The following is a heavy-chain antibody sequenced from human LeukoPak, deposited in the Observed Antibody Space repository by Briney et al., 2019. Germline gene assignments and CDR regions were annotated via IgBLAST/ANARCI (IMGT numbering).Heavy chain of an antibody. CDR1: GFTFSTYG. D-gene: IGHD6-19*01. J-gene: IGHJ4*02. CDR3: AKAASGWYYFDY. CDR2: ISGRGGTT. V-gene: IGHV3-23*01. Sequence: GGSLRLSCAASGFTFSTYGMSWVRQAPGKGLEGVSGISGRGGTTYYADSVEGRFTISRDNSKNTLYLQMASLRAEDTALYFCAKAASGWYYFDYWGQGTLVTVSS.